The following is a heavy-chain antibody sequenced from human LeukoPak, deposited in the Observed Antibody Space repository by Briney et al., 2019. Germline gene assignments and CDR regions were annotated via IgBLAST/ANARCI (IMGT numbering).Heavy chain of an antibody. V-gene: IGHV3-74*01. J-gene: IGHJ4*02. CDR3: ARGVAAAGQKY. CDR1: GFTFSSYW. CDR2: INSDGSST. D-gene: IGHD6-13*01. Sequence: GGSLRLSCAASGFTFSSYWMHWVRQAPGKGLVWVSRINSDGSSTSYADSVKGRFTISRDNAKNTLYLQMNSLRAEDTAVYYCARGVAAAGQKYWGQGILVTVSS.